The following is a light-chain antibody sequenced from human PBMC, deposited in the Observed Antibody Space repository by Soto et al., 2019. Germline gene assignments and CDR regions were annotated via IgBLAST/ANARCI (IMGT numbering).Light chain of an antibody. J-gene: IGLJ2*01. CDR2: INSDGSH. Sequence: QPVLTQSPSASASLGAPVKLTCTLSSGHSSYAIAWHQQQPEKGPRYLMKINSDGSHSKGDGIPDRFSGSSSGAERYLTISSLQSEDEADYYCQTWGTGIRVFGGGTKVTVL. CDR1: SGHSSYA. CDR3: QTWGTGIRV. V-gene: IGLV4-69*01.